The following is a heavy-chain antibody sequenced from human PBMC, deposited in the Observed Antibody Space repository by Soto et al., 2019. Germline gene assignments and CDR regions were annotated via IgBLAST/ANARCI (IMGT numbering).Heavy chain of an antibody. J-gene: IGHJ6*02. V-gene: IGHV6-1*01. Sequence: QTLTETGSMSGGSSANISAACNWIRQYPSRGLEWLGRTYYRSKWYNDYAVSVKSRITINPDTSKNQFSLQLNSVTPEDTAVYYCARDSGIGVVVVPAAIGYAYHSGLDVWRHGTTVTGS. CDR3: ARDSGIGVVVVPAAIGYAYHSGLDV. D-gene: IGHD2-2*01. CDR1: GGSSANISAA. CDR2: TYYRSKWYN.